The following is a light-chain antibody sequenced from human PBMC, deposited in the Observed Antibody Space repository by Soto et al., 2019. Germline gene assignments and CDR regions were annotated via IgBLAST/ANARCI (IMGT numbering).Light chain of an antibody. CDR1: QSIGKF. J-gene: IGKJ5*01. V-gene: IGKV1-39*01. CDR2: AAS. Sequence: DIPMTQSPSSLSSSLGDRITITCRASQSIGKFLNWYQQKPGKAPKLLIYAASSLQSGVPSRFSGSGSGTDFTLTISSLQPEDFATYYCQQSYSTPFFGQGTRLEI. CDR3: QQSYSTPF.